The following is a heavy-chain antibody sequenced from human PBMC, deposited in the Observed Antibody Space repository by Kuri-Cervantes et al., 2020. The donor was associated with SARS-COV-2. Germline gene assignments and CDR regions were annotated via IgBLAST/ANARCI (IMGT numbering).Heavy chain of an antibody. Sequence: GGSLRLSCAVSGFTFSSYWMHWVRQAPGKGLVWVSRINSDGSSTSYADSVKGRFTISRDNAKNTLYLQMNSLRAEDTAVYYCATQGIIYYYDTLWGQGTLVTVSS. CDR1: GFTFSSYW. D-gene: IGHD3-22*01. CDR3: ATQGIIYYYDTL. J-gene: IGHJ4*02. CDR2: INSDGSST. V-gene: IGHV3-74*01.